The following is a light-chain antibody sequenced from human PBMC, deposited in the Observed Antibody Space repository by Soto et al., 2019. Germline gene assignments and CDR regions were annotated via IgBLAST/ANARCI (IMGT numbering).Light chain of an antibody. CDR3: QQYNNWPLT. CDR2: GAS. J-gene: IGKJ1*01. V-gene: IGKV3-15*01. Sequence: IVMTQSPGTLSVSPGDTATLYCRASQSVSSDLAWYPQKPGQAPRLLIYGASTRATGIPARFSGSGSGTEFTLTINSLQSEDFAVYYCQQYNNWPLTFGQGTKVDIK. CDR1: QSVSSD.